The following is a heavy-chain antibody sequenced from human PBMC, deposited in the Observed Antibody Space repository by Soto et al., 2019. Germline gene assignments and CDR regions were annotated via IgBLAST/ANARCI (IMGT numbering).Heavy chain of an antibody. J-gene: IGHJ5*02. CDR2: IYHSGST. D-gene: IGHD3-10*01. V-gene: IGHV4-30-2*01. CDR3: ARQSMVRGVIWFDP. CDR1: GGSVSSGSYY. Sequence: SETLSLTCTVSGGSVSSGSYYWSWIRQPPGKGLEWIGYIYHSGSTYYNPSLKSRVTISVDRSKNQFSLKLSSVTAADTAVYYCARQSMVRGVIWFDPWGQGTLVTVSS.